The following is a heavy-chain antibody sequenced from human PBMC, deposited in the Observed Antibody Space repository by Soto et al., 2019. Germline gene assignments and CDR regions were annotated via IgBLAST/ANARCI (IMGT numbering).Heavy chain of an antibody. D-gene: IGHD3-9*01. CDR2: IYPGDSDA. J-gene: IGHJ4*02. Sequence: GESLKISCKSSGYSFTDYWIGWVRQMPGKGLEWMGIIYPGDSDARYSPSFQGQVTISVDTSINTAFLRWNNLTASDTAMYYCARQADYNILTGYFYYFDYWGQGSLVTVSS. V-gene: IGHV5-51*01. CDR1: GYSFTDYW. CDR3: ARQADYNILTGYFYYFDY.